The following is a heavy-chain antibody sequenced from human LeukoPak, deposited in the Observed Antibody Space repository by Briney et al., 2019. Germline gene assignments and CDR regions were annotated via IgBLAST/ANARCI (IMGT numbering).Heavy chain of an antibody. J-gene: IGHJ6*03. CDR3: AREGLESYYDSSGYSARSWVDYYYYMDV. Sequence: NPSETLSLTCTVSGGSISSYYWSWIRQPAGKGLEWIGRIYTSGSTNYNPSLKSRVTMSVDTSKNQFSLKLSSVTAADTAVYYCAREGLESYYDSSGYSARSWVDYYYYMDVWGKGTTVTISS. CDR2: IYTSGST. V-gene: IGHV4-4*07. CDR1: GGSISSYY. D-gene: IGHD3-22*01.